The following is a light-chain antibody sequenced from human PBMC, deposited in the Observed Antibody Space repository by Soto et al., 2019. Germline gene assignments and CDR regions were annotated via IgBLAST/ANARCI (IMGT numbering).Light chain of an antibody. J-gene: IGLJ1*01. Sequence: QSALTQPASVSGSPGQSITISCTGTSSDVGGYNYVSWYQQHPGKAPKLMIYDVSNRHSGVSNRFSGSKSGNTASLTIYGLQAEDESDYYCSSYTSSSTLVFGTGTKLTVL. V-gene: IGLV2-14*01. CDR2: DVS. CDR3: SSYTSSSTLV. CDR1: SSDVGGYNY.